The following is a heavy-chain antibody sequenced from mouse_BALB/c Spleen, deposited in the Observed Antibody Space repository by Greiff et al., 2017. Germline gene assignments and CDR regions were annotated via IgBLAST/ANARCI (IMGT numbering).Heavy chain of an antibody. D-gene: IGHD1-1*01. CDR3: ASSLYYGSSFFAY. Sequence: EVQLQESGPGLVKPSQSLSLTCSVTGYSITSGYYWNWIRQFPGNKLEWMGYISYDGSNNYNPSLKNRISITRDTSKNQFFLKLNSVTTEDTATYYCASSLYYGSSFFAYWGQGTLVTVSA. V-gene: IGHV3-6*02. CDR1: GYSITSGYY. CDR2: ISYDGSN. J-gene: IGHJ3*01.